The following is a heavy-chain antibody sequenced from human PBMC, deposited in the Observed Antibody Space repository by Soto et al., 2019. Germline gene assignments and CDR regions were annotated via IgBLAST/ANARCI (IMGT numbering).Heavy chain of an antibody. CDR1: GGSFSGYY. Sequence: PSETLSLTCAAYGGSFSGYYWSWIRQPPGKGLEWIGEINHSGSTNYNPSLKSRVTISVDTSKNQFSLKLSSVTAADTAVYYCARGDVCSGGSCPAAFDIWGQGTMVTVSS. CDR2: INHSGST. J-gene: IGHJ3*02. V-gene: IGHV4-34*01. D-gene: IGHD2-15*01. CDR3: ARGDVCSGGSCPAAFDI.